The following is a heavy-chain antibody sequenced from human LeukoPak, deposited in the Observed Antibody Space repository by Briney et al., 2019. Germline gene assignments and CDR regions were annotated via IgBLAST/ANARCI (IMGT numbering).Heavy chain of an antibody. CDR1: GGSFSGYY. V-gene: IGHV4-34*01. J-gene: IGHJ5*02. Sequence: SETLSFTCAVYGGSFSGYYWSWIRQPPGKGLEWIGEINHSGSTNYNPSLKSRVTISVDTSKNQFSLKLSSVTAADTAVYYCARGPYYYDSSGYYPLDPWGQGTLVTVSS. D-gene: IGHD3-22*01. CDR3: ARGPYYYDSSGYYPLDP. CDR2: INHSGST.